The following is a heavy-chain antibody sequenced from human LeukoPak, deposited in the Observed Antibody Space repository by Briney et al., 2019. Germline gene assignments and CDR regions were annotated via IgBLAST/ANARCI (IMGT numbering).Heavy chain of an antibody. CDR3: GRTGYYDTYAFDI. J-gene: IGHJ3*02. V-gene: IGHV3-30*03. Sequence: PGGSLRLSCAASGFTFSSYGMHWVRQAPGKGLEWVAVISYDGSNKYYADSVKGRFTISRDNSKNTLYLQMNSLRAEDTAVYYCGRTGYYDTYAFDIWGQGIMVTVSS. CDR1: GFTFSSYG. CDR2: ISYDGSNK. D-gene: IGHD3-22*01.